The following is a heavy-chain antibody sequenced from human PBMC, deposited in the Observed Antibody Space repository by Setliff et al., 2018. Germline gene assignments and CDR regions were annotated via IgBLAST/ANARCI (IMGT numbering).Heavy chain of an antibody. CDR1: GYTFTSYG. CDR3: AREVLPLVREEAFYI. V-gene: IGHV1-18*01. J-gene: IGHJ3*02. Sequence: ASVKVSCKASGYTFTSYGVSWVRQAPGQGLEWMGWISTYTANTKYAQNFQGRVTITRDTSASTAYVELSSLRSEDTAVYYCAREVLPLVREEAFYIWGQGTMVTVSS. CDR2: ISTYTANT. D-gene: IGHD2-2*01.